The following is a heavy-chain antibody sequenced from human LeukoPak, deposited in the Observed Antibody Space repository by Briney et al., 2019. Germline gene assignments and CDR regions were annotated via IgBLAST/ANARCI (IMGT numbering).Heavy chain of an antibody. D-gene: IGHD5-18*01. Sequence: SETLSLTCTVSGVPISSSSYYWGWIRQPPGRGREWIVSLYYSGSTYNNPSRNGRITITVYTSKNQFSLRLSSVTAADRAVYYCARHVGHTALDYWGQGSQVTVSS. J-gene: IGHJ4*02. CDR2: LYYSGST. CDR1: GVPISSSSYY. CDR3: ARHVGHTALDY. V-gene: IGHV4-39*01.